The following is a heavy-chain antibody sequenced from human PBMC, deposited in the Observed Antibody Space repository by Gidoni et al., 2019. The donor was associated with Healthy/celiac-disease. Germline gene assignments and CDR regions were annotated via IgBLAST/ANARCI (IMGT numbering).Heavy chain of an antibody. CDR1: GCSISSSSYY. J-gene: IGHJ5*02. CDR2: INYSGGT. CDR3: ARSALAAAGTRSWFDP. D-gene: IGHD6-13*01. V-gene: IGHV4-39*01. Sequence: QLQLQESGPGLVKPSETLSLTCTVSGCSISSSSYYWGWLRQPPGKGLEGIASINYSGGTYYNPSLQSRVTISVDTSRNQFSLKLSSVTAADTAVYYCARSALAAAGTRSWFDPWGQGTLVTVSS.